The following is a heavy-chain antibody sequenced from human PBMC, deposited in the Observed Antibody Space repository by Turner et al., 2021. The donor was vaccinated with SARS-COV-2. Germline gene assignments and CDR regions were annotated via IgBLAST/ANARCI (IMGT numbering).Heavy chain of an antibody. D-gene: IGHD2-15*01. J-gene: IGHJ4*02. CDR3: ARGLGFGGILNYIDS. CDR2: INHSGTT. V-gene: IGHV4-34*01. CDR1: GGSFSAYY. Sequence: QLQLQQWGAGLLKSSETLSLTCAVYGGSFSAYYWTWLRQSPGKGREWIAEINHSGTTKFNPSLKSRVTISVDTSKNQFSLNLNSVTAADTAVYYCARGLGFGGILNYIDSWGQGNLVTVSS.